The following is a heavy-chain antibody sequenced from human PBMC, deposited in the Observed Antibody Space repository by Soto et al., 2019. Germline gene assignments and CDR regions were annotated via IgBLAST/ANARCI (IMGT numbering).Heavy chain of an antibody. J-gene: IGHJ5*02. CDR1: GGSISSYY. D-gene: IGHD6-19*01. CDR3: ARHGGGSAWYGNWFDP. Sequence: QVQLQESGPGLVKPSETLSLTCTVSGGSISSYYWGWIRQPPGKGLEWIGYIYYSGSTNYNPSLMSRVTISVDTSKNQFSLKLSSVTAADTALYYCARHGGGSAWYGNWFDPGGQGTLVTVSS. CDR2: IYYSGST. V-gene: IGHV4-59*01.